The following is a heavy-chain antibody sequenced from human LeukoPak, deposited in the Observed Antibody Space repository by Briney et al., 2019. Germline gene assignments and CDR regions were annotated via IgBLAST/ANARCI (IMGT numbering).Heavy chain of an antibody. J-gene: IGHJ3*02. V-gene: IGHV1-8*01. CDR2: MNPNSGNT. D-gene: IGHD6-19*01. Sequence: ASVKVSCKASGYTFTSYDINWVRQATGQGLEWMGWMNPNSGNTGYAQKFQGRVTMTRNTSISTAYMELSSLRSEDTAVYYCARGLGWQWLVRGAFDIWGQGTMVTVSS. CDR3: ARGLGWQWLVRGAFDI. CDR1: GYTFTSYD.